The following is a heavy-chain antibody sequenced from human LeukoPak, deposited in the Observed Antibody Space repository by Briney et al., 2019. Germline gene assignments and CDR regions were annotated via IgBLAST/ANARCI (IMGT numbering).Heavy chain of an antibody. V-gene: IGHV4-59*08. J-gene: IGHJ5*02. CDR2: ISYSGST. CDR3: ARQAIAAAVGFDP. Sequence: SETLSLTCTVSGGSISSHYWNWIRQPPGKGLEWIGYISYSGSTNYSPSLKSRVTMSLDTSKNQFSLRLSSVTAADTAVYYCARQAIAAAVGFDPWGQGTLVTVSS. D-gene: IGHD6-13*01. CDR1: GGSISSHY.